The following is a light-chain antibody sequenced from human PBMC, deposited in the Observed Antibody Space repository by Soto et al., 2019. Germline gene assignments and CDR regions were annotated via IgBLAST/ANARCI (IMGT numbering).Light chain of an antibody. J-gene: IGKJ4*01. Sequence: DIQMTQSPSSLSASVGDRVTITCRASQSINGYLNWYQQKPGKAPKLLIYAASTLQSGVPSRFAGSGSGTDFTLTINSLQPEDFATYYCQQLESYPSTFGGGTKVDIK. CDR1: QSINGY. CDR3: QQLESYPST. CDR2: AAS. V-gene: IGKV1-39*01.